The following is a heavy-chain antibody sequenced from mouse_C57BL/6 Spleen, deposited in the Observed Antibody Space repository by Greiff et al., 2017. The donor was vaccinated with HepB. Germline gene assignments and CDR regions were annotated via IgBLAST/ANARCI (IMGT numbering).Heavy chain of an antibody. CDR2: IDPETGGT. V-gene: IGHV1-15*01. J-gene: IGHJ2*01. CDR1: GYTFTDYE. CDR3: TRPIYYYGTYYFDY. Sequence: QVQLQQSGAELVRPGASVTLSCKASGYTFTDYEMHWVKQTPVHGLEWIGAIDPETGGTAYNQKFKGKAILTADKSSSPAYMELRSLTSEDSAVYYCTRPIYYYGTYYFDYWGQGTTLTVSS. D-gene: IGHD1-1*01.